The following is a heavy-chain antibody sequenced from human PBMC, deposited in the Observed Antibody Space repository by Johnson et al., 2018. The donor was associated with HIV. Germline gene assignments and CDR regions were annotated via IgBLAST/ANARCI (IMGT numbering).Heavy chain of an antibody. CDR3: ARVSLAYRYGYDAFDI. Sequence: QEQLVESGGGVVQPGRSLRLSCAASAFTSSSYSMHWVRQAPGKGLEWVAVISYGGNNKYYADSVKGRFTISRDNSKNTLYLQMARLRAEDTSVYYCARVSLAYRYGYDAFDIWGQGTMVTVSS. CDR2: ISYGGNNK. CDR1: AFTSSSYS. D-gene: IGHD5-18*01. J-gene: IGHJ3*02. V-gene: IGHV3-30-3*01.